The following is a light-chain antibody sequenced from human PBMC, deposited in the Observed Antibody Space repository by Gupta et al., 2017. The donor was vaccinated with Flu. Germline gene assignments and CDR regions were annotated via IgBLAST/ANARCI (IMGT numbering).Light chain of an antibody. CDR3: QSGGDNNNYV. CDR1: QLGERF. CDR2: HNH. V-gene: IGLV3-1*01. Sequence: PGQTANITCSGAQLGERFTFWYQHKPGQSPILVIFHNHRRPSGIPERFSGSSSGTTATLTISGSQPVDEADYYCQSGGDNNNYVFGTGTKVTVL. J-gene: IGLJ1*01.